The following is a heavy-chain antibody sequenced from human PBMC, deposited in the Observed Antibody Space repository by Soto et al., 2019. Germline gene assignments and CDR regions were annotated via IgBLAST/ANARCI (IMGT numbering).Heavy chain of an antibody. J-gene: IGHJ5*02. V-gene: IGHV1-46*01. CDR1: GFSFSDYF. D-gene: IGHD3-22*01. Sequence: SVKVAFKASGFSFSDYFMHWVLQAPGQVLEFIGIINPSGDSRNYAQKFQGRVTITADESTSTAYMELSSLRSEDTAVYYCARFKSGTYYYDSSGYYDWFDPWGQGTLVTVSS. CDR3: ARFKSGTYYYDSSGYYDWFDP. CDR2: INPSGDSR.